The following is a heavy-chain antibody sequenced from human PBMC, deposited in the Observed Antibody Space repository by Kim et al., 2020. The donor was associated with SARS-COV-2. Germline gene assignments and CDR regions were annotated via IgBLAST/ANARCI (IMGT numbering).Heavy chain of an antibody. V-gene: IGHV5-51*01. Sequence: SPSFQGQVTISADKSISTPYLQWSSLKASDTAMYYCARGGLPGIAAAYDYWGQGTLVTVSS. CDR3: ARGGLPGIAAAYDY. D-gene: IGHD6-13*01. J-gene: IGHJ4*02.